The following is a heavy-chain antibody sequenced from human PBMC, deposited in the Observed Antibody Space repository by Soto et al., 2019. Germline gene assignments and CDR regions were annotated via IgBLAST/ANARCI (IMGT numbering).Heavy chain of an antibody. Sequence: EVQLLESGGGLVQPGGSLRLSCAASGFTFSSYAMSWVRQAPGKGLEWISAISGGGGNTYYADSVKGRFTISRDDSKNTLFLLMISLTADDTAVYYCANRDQQLAHWGLGTLVTVSS. V-gene: IGHV3-23*01. CDR1: GFTFSSYA. CDR2: ISGGGGNT. CDR3: ANRDQQLAH. J-gene: IGHJ4*02. D-gene: IGHD6-13*01.